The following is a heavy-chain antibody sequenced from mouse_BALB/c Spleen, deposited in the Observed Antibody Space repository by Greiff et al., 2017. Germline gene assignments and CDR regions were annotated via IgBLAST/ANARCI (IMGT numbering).Heavy chain of an antibody. V-gene: IGHV1-14*01. D-gene: IGHD1-2*01. CDR3: ATGTAEVYFDY. J-gene: IGHJ2*01. Sequence: VQLQQSGPELVKPGASVKMSCKASGYTFTSYVMHWVKQKPGQGLEWIGYINPYNDGTNYNEKFKGKATLTSDKSSSTAYMELRSLTSEDSAVYYCATGTAEVYFDYWGQGTTLTVSS. CDR2: INPYNDGT. CDR1: GYTFTSYV.